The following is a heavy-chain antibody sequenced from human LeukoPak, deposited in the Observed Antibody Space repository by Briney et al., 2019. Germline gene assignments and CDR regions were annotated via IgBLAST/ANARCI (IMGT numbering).Heavy chain of an antibody. J-gene: IGHJ4*02. V-gene: IGHV1-2*02. Sequence: ASVKVSCKASGFTFNGYYIHWVRQAPGQGLEWMGWVNPHSGGTKFAQKFQGRVTMTRDTSINTAYMEVSSLRSDDTAVYYCARQGALVKGIDYWGQGTLVTVSS. D-gene: IGHD6-13*01. CDR1: GFTFNGYY. CDR3: ARQGALVKGIDY. CDR2: VNPHSGGT.